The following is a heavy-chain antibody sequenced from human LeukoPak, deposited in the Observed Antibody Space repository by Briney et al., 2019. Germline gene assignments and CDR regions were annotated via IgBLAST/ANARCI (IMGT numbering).Heavy chain of an antibody. V-gene: IGHV1-2*02. CDR1: GYTFTDYY. CDR2: INTNSGGT. J-gene: IGHJ4*02. CDR3: TRAHNYGLVY. D-gene: IGHD5-18*01. Sequence: ASVKVSCKASGYTFTDYYMHWVRQAPAQGLEWMGWINTNSGGTNFAQTFQGRVTMTRDTSIRTAYMELNRLTSDDTAVYYCTRAHNYGLVYWGQGTLVIVSS.